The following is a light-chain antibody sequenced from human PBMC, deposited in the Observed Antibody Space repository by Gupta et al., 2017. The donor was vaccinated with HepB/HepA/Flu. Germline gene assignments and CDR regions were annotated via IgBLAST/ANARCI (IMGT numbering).Light chain of an antibody. CDR3: MQALQTPPWT. CDR1: QSLLHSNGYNY. Sequence: DIVMTKSQLPLPVTLGEPASISCRSSQSLLHSNGYNYLDWYLQKPGQSPQLLIYLGSNRASGVPDRFSGSGSGTDFTLKISRVEAEDVGVYYCMQALQTPPWTFGQGTKVEIK. J-gene: IGKJ1*01. CDR2: LGS. V-gene: IGKV2-28*01.